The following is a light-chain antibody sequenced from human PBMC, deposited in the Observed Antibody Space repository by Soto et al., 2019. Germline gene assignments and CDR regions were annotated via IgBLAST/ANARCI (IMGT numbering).Light chain of an antibody. Sequence: QSVLTQPPSVSGSPGQSVTISCTGTSTDVGGYHYVSWYQHHPGKAPKLMIYDVSNRPSGVSNRFSGSKSGNTASLTISGLQAEDEADYYCSSYTITSTYVFGTGTKVTVL. CDR3: SSYTITSTYV. CDR1: STDVGGYHY. J-gene: IGLJ1*01. V-gene: IGLV2-14*03. CDR2: DVS.